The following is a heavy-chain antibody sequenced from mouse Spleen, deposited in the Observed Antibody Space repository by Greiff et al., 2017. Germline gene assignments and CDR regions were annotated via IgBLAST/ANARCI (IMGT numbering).Heavy chain of an antibody. CDR3: ARRAGYYEYDYAMDY. CDR2: IDPSDSYT. D-gene: IGHD2-4*01. Sequence: QVQLQQPGAELVMPGASVKLSCTASGFTFTSYWMHWVQQRPGQGLEWIGEIDPSDSYTTYNQKFTGKATLTVDKSSSTAYMQLSSLTSEDSAVDDCARRAGYYEYDYAMDYGGQGTSVTVSS. J-gene: IGHJ4*01. V-gene: IGHV1-69*01. CDR1: GFTFTSYW.